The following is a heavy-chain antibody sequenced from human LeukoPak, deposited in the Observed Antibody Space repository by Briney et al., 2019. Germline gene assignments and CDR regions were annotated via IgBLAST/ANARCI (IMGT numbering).Heavy chain of an antibody. CDR2: IYYSGST. Sequence: SETLSLTCTVSGGSISSGGYYWSWIRQHPGKGLEWIGYIYYSGSTYYNPSLKSRVTISVDTSKNQFSLKLSSVTAADTAVYYCARVSIVLVPAAITENDYYYYYMDVWGKGTTVTVSS. V-gene: IGHV4-31*03. CDR1: GGSISSGGYY. J-gene: IGHJ6*03. CDR3: ARVSIVLVPAAITENDYYYYYMDV. D-gene: IGHD2-2*01.